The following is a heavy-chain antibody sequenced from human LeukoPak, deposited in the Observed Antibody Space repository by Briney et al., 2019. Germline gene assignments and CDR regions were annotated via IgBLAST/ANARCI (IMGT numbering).Heavy chain of an antibody. J-gene: IGHJ4*02. V-gene: IGHV4-39*01. CDR3: ARRSGVWYFDY. Sequence: SETLSLTCTVSGGSISSGSYYWGWIRQPPGRGLEWIGGVHYTGNTYSNTSLKSRVTMSVDTSKNQFSLNLSSVTAADTAVYYCARRSGVWYFDYWGRGILVTVSP. CDR2: VHYTGNT. CDR1: GGSISSGSYY. D-gene: IGHD3-3*01.